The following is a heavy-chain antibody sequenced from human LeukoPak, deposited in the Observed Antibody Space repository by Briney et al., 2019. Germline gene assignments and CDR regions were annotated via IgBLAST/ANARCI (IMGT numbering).Heavy chain of an antibody. V-gene: IGHV4-59*08. CDR1: GGSISSYY. Sequence: PSETLSLTCTVSGGSISSYYWNWIRQPPGKGLEWIGYIDCSGSTNYNPSLKSRVTISVDTSKNQFSLKLSSVTAADTAVYYCARLVHCSGGSCYSAGGRDWFDPWGQGTLVTVSS. J-gene: IGHJ5*02. D-gene: IGHD2-15*01. CDR3: ARLVHCSGGSCYSAGGRDWFDP. CDR2: IDCSGST.